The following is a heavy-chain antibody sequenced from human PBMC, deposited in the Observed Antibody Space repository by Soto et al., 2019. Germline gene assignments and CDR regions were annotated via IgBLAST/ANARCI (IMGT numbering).Heavy chain of an antibody. J-gene: IGHJ5*02. CDR3: ARPRSDYGDYRWFDP. V-gene: IGHV4-39*01. D-gene: IGHD4-17*01. Sequence: PSETLSLTCTVSGGSISSYYWGWIRQPPGKGLEWIGSIYYSGSTYYNPSLKSRVTISVDTSKNQFSLKLSSVTAADTAVYYCARPRSDYGDYRWFDPWGQGTQVTVSS. CDR2: IYYSGST. CDR1: GGSISSYY.